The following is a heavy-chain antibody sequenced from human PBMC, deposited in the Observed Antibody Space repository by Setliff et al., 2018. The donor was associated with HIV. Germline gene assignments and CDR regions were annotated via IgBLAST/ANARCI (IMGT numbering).Heavy chain of an antibody. CDR3: AREDSSSWYSSLSF. V-gene: IGHV4-4*07. J-gene: IGHJ1*01. D-gene: IGHD6-13*01. CDR1: GGSISSHY. CDR2: IYISGSA. Sequence: SETLSLTCTVSGGSISSHYWNWIRQPAGKGLEWIGRIYISGSANYNPSLKSRVTISVDTSKNQFSLKLSSVTAADTAIYYCAREDSSSWYSSLSFWGQGTLVTVSS.